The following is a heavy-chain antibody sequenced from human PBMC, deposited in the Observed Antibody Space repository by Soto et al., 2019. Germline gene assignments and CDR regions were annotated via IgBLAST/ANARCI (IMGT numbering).Heavy chain of an antibody. CDR1: GGSVSSGSYY. D-gene: IGHD6-6*01. CDR2: IYYSGST. J-gene: IGHJ5*02. V-gene: IGHV4-61*01. CDR3: ARVVSSSGGGWFDP. Sequence: SDTLSLTCTVSGGSVSSGSYYWSWIRQPPGKGLEWIGYIYYSGSTNYNPSLKSRVTISVDTSKNQFSLKLSSVTAADTAVYYCARVVSSSGGGWFDPWGQGTLVTVYS.